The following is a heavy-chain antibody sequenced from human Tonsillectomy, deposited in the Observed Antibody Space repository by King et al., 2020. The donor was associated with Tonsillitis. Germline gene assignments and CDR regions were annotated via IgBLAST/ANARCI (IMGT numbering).Heavy chain of an antibody. J-gene: IGHJ4*02. V-gene: IGHV3-11*05. Sequence: VQLVESGGGLVKPGGSLRLSCAASGFTFSDYYMSWIRQAPGKGLEWVSYISSSSSYTNYADSVKGRFTISRDNAKNSLYLQMNSLRAEDTAVYYCARARDVSGVGVGTSCYQDYWGQGTLVTVSS. D-gene: IGHD2-2*01. CDR1: GFTFSDYY. CDR3: ARARDVSGVGVGTSCYQDY. CDR2: ISSSSSYT.